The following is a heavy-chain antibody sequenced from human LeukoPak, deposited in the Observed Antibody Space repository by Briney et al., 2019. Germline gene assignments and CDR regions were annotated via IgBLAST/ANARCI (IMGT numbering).Heavy chain of an antibody. V-gene: IGHV4-4*07. D-gene: IGHD3-22*01. CDR1: GGSISSYY. CDR3: ARVSHYYDSSGYYYVRAFDI. Sequence: ASETLSLTCTVSGGSISSYYWSWIRQPAGKGLEWIGRISTSGSTNYNPSLKSRVTMSVDTSNNQFSLKLSSVTAADTAVYYCARVSHYYDSSGYYYVRAFDIWARGQWSPSLQ. J-gene: IGHJ3*02. CDR2: ISTSGST.